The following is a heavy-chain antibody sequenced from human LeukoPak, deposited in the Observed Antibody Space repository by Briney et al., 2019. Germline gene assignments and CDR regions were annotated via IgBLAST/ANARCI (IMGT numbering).Heavy chain of an antibody. D-gene: IGHD3-22*01. CDR3: ARDLSLIALTD. J-gene: IGHJ4*02. V-gene: IGHV3-23*01. Sequence: PGGSLRLSCAAPGFTFSIHGMNWVRQGPGKGLEWVSGITGSGGSTYYADSVKGRFTISRDNSKNTVYLQMNSLRAEDTAVYYCARDLSLIALTDWGQGTLVTVSS. CDR1: GFTFSIHG. CDR2: ITGSGGST.